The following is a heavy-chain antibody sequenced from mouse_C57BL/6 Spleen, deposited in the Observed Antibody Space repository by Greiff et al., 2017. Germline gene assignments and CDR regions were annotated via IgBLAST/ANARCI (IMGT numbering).Heavy chain of an antibody. CDR2: IDPSDSET. D-gene: IGHD2-3*01. V-gene: IGHV1-52*01. Sequence: VQLQQPGAELVRPGSSVKLSCKASGYTFTSYWMHWVKQRPIQGLEWIGNIDPSDSETPYNQKFKDKATLTVDKSSGTAYMQLSSLTSADSAVYYCARGYDGYLYWGQGTTLTVSS. CDR3: ARGYDGYLY. CDR1: GYTFTSYW. J-gene: IGHJ2*01.